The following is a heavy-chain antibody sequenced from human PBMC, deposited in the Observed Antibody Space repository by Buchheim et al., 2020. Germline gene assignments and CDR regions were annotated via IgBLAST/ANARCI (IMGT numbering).Heavy chain of an antibody. V-gene: IGHV4-34*01. J-gene: IGHJ5*02. CDR2: INHSGST. CDR1: GGSFSGYY. CDR3: ARKGLVVVPAAFVRWFDP. Sequence: QVQLQQWGAGLLKPSETLSLTCAVYGGSFSGYYWSWIRQPPGKGLEWIGEINHSGSTNYNPSPKSRVTISVDTSKNQFSLKLSSVTAADTAVYYCARKGLVVVPAAFVRWFDPWGQGTL. D-gene: IGHD2-2*01.